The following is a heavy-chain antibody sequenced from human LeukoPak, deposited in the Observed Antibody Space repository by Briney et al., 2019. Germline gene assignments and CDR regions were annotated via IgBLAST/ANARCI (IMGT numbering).Heavy chain of an antibody. CDR2: ISSSGRTF. Sequence: GGSLRLSCAASGFTFSSYNMNWVRQAPGKGLEWLSYISSSGRTFYYADSVKGRFTISRDNAKNSLYLQMNSLRAEDTAIYYCARDLRSSVVSRFDYWGQGTLVTVSS. V-gene: IGHV3-48*04. D-gene: IGHD3-22*01. CDR1: GFTFSSYN. J-gene: IGHJ4*02. CDR3: ARDLRSSVVSRFDY.